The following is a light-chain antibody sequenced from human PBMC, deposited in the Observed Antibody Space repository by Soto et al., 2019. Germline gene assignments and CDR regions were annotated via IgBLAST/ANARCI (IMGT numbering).Light chain of an antibody. CDR2: AAA. V-gene: IGKV1-39*01. CDR3: QQHYATPYT. J-gene: IGKJ2*01. CDR1: QSVSSH. Sequence: DIQMTQSPSSLSASLGDRVTITCRASQSVSSHLNWYQQKPGKAPKVLIYAAASLQSGVPSRFSGSGSGTDFTLNISSLQPEDFATYYCQQHYATPYTFGQGTKLEIK.